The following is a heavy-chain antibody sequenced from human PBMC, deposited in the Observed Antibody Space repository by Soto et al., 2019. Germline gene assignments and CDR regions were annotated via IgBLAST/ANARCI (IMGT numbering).Heavy chain of an antibody. J-gene: IGHJ4*02. D-gene: IGHD3-22*01. V-gene: IGHV3-23*01. CDR1: GFTFSSYA. CDR3: AKSYYDSSGPFDY. CDR2: ISGSGGST. Sequence: GGSLRLSCAASGFTFSSYAMSRVRQAPGKGLEWVSAISGSGGSTYYADSVKGRFTISRDDSKNTLYLQMNSLRAEDTAVYYCAKSYYDSSGPFDYWGQGTLVTSPQ.